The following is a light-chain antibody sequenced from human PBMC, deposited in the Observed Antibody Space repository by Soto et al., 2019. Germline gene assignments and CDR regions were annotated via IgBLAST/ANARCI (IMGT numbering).Light chain of an antibody. CDR2: RNN. CDR1: SSNIGSAY. Sequence: QLVLTQPPSASGTPGQTVTISCSGSSSNIGSAYIYWYQHLPGTAPKLLIYRNNQRPSGVPDRFSASKSGTSASLAISGLRSEDEADYYCAAWDDSLVVFGGGTQLTVL. CDR3: AAWDDSLVV. V-gene: IGLV1-47*01. J-gene: IGLJ2*01.